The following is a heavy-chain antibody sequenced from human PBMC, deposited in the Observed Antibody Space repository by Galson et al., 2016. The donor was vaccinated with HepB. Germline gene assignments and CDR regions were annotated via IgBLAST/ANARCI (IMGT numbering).Heavy chain of an antibody. D-gene: IGHD4-11*01. Sequence: SLRLSCAASGFTFSRYWMHWVRQTPERGLVWVSRISGDGSDTSYADSVKGRLTVSRDNAKNTRFLQMNSLRAEDTAVYYCARGSNYFDYYYYGMDVWGQGTTVTVSS. J-gene: IGHJ6*02. CDR1: GFTFSRYW. CDR3: ARGSNYFDYYYYGMDV. V-gene: IGHV3-74*01. CDR2: ISGDGSDT.